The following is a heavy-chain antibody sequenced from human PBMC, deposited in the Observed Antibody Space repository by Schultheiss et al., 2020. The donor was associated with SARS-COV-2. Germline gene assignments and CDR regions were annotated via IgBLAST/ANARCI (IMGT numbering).Heavy chain of an antibody. CDR1: GGSISSGGYY. Sequence: SETLSLTCTVSGGSISSGGYYWSWIRQPPGKGLEWIGEINHSGSTNYNPSLKSRVTISVDTSKNQFSLKLSSVTAADTAVYYCARDRKSGLYYGVEEGGMDVWGQGTTVTVSS. CDR2: INHSGST. V-gene: IGHV4-39*07. CDR3: ARDRKSGLYYGVEEGGMDV. D-gene: IGHD3-10*01. J-gene: IGHJ6*02.